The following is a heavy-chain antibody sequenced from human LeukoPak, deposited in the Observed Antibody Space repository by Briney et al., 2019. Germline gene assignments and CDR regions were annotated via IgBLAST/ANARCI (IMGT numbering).Heavy chain of an antibody. Sequence: PGGSLRLSCAASGFTFDDYGMSWVRQAPGKGLEWVSGINWNGGSTGYADSVKGRFTISRDNAKNSLYLQMNSLRAEDTALYYCAGGYSGYDDNYYFDYWGQGTLVTVSS. CDR1: GFTFDDYG. J-gene: IGHJ4*02. CDR3: AGGYSGYDDNYYFDY. D-gene: IGHD5-12*01. V-gene: IGHV3-20*04. CDR2: INWNGGST.